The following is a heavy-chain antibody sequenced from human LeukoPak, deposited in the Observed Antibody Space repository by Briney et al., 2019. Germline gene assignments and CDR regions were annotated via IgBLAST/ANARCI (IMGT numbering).Heavy chain of an antibody. Sequence: GGSLRLSCAASGFTFSSYWMSWVRQAPGKGLEWVSSISSSSRFIYYADSVKGRFTISRDNSKNTLYLQMNSLRAEDTAVYYCARRAGAYSHPYDYWGQGTLVTVSS. CDR2: ISSSSRFI. CDR3: ARRAGAYSHPYDY. D-gene: IGHD4/OR15-4a*01. J-gene: IGHJ4*02. CDR1: GFTFSSYW. V-gene: IGHV3-21*04.